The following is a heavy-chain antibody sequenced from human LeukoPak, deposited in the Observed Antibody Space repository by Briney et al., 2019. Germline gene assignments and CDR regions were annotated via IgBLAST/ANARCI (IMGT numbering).Heavy chain of an antibody. V-gene: IGHV4-39*01. J-gene: IGHJ4*02. D-gene: IGHD3-3*01. CDR1: GGSISSSSYY. CDR2: IYYSGST. Sequence: SETLSLTCTVSGGSISSSSYYWGWIRQPPGKGLEWIGSIYYSGSTSYNPSLKSRVTISVDTSTNQFSLKLSSVTAADTAVYYCASAGLRFLEWLSGAFDYWGQGTLVTVSS. CDR3: ASAGLRFLEWLSGAFDY.